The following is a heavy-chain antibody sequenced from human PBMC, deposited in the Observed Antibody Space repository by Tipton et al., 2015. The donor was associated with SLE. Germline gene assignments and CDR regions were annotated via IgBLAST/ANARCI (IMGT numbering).Heavy chain of an antibody. Sequence: TLSLTCAVYGGSFSDYYWSWIRQTPGEGLEWIGEINHTGGTNYNPSLESRVTMSVDTSKNQFSLKLSSVTAADTAVYYCAGGDYHGSVSYIGYWGQGSLVTVSS. CDR3: AGGDYHGSVSYIGY. CDR2: INHTGGT. D-gene: IGHD3-10*01. CDR1: GGSFSDYY. V-gene: IGHV4-34*01. J-gene: IGHJ4*02.